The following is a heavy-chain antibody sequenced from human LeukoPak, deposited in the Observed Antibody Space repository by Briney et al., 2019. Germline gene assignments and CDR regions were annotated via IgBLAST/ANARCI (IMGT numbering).Heavy chain of an antibody. CDR3: AKAADDFDI. V-gene: IGHV3-30*02. Sequence: GGSLRLSCAASGFTFSSYGMHWVRQAPGKGLEWVAFIQYDGSNKYGDSMKGRFTISRDNSKNTLYLQMSSLRSEDTAVYYCAKAADDFDIWGQGTMVTVSS. CDR2: IQYDGSNK. CDR1: GFTFSSYG. J-gene: IGHJ3*02.